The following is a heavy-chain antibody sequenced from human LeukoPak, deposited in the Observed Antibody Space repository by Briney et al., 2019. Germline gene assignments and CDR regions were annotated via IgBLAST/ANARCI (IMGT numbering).Heavy chain of an antibody. J-gene: IGHJ4*02. Sequence: SETLSLTCTVSGGSISNYYWSWIRQPPGKGLERIGYIYYSGSTNYNPSLKSRVTISVDTSKNQFSLKLSSVTAADTAVYYCARGGGEGDCSGGSGFAGGLDYWGQGTLVTVSS. D-gene: IGHD2-15*01. CDR1: GGSISNYY. CDR3: ARGGGEGDCSGGSGFAGGLDY. CDR2: IYYSGST. V-gene: IGHV4-59*01.